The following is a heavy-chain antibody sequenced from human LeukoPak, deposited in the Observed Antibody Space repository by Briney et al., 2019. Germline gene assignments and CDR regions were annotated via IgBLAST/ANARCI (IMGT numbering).Heavy chain of an antibody. V-gene: IGHV4-39*07. CDR2: IYYSGST. D-gene: IGHD6-19*01. Sequence: SETLSLTCTVSGVSISSSSYYWGWIRQPPGKGLEWIGSIYYSGSTYYNPSLKSRVTISVDRSKNQFSLKLSSVTAADTAVYYCAREYSSPGVWFDPWGQGTLVTVSS. CDR3: AREYSSPGVWFDP. J-gene: IGHJ5*02. CDR1: GVSISSSSYY.